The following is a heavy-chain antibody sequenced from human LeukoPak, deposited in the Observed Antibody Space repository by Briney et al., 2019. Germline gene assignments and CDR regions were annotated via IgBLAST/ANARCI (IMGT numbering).Heavy chain of an antibody. D-gene: IGHD2-21*02. J-gene: IGHJ4*01. CDR1: GFTFISYG. CDR3: ARELPREVTLDY. CDR2: MNADGSST. V-gene: IGHV3-74*01. Sequence: GGSLRLSCAVSGFTFISYGMQWVRQAPGKGLAWVSRMNADGSSTTYADSVKGRFTISRDNAKNTLYLEMNSLRAEDTAVYYCARELPREVTLDYWGQGTLVTVSS.